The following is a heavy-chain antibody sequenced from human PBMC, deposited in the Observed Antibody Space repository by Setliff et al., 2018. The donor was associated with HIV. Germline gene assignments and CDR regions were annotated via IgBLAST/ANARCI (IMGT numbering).Heavy chain of an antibody. CDR3: ARYRRDDYYLTAYFDS. CDR2: IYYTGST. D-gene: IGHD1-26*01. J-gene: IGHJ4*02. CDR1: GGSISTYF. V-gene: IGHV4-59*08. Sequence: KPSETLSLTCTVSGGSISTYFWSWVRQTPGKGLEWIGYIYYTGSTSYNPSFRSRVTISVDTSKNQFSLKLSSLTAADTAVYYCARYRRDDYYLTAYFDSWGQGTLVTVSS.